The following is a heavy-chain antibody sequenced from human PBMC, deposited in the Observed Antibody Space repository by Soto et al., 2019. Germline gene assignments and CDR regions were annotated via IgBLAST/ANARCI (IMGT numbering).Heavy chain of an antibody. CDR3: AKDLFPTSGQRFFFES. V-gene: IGHV3-33*06. D-gene: IGHD2-21*01. CDR2: IWYDGNKK. Sequence: PGGSLRLSCAASGFSFSSSGMHWVRQAPGKGLEWVAVIWYDGNKKYYGDSVRGRFTISRDNVRGTLYLQMNGLRVEDAALYFCAKDLFPTSGQRFFFESWGQGSLVTVSS. J-gene: IGHJ4*02. CDR1: GFSFSSSG.